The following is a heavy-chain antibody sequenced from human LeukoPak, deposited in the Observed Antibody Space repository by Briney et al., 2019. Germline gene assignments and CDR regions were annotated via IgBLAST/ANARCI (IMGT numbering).Heavy chain of an antibody. Sequence: GGSLRLSCVASGFPFSSYWMTWVRQAPGKGLEWVANIKQDGSKKSYVDSVKGRFTISRDNAKNSLYLQMNSLRVEDTAVYYCTRDPRRLDYLGQGTLVTVSS. CDR3: TRDPRRLDY. J-gene: IGHJ4*02. CDR2: IKQDGSKK. CDR1: GFPFSSYW. V-gene: IGHV3-7*03.